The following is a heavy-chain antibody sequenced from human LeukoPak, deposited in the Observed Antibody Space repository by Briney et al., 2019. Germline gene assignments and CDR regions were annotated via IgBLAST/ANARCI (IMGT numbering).Heavy chain of an antibody. V-gene: IGHV4-4*07. CDR1: GGSISSYY. CDR3: ARAYDYVWGSYRYTAGNWFDP. D-gene: IGHD3-16*02. J-gene: IGHJ5*02. Sequence: SETLSLTCTVSGGSISSYYWSWIRQPAGKGLEWIGRIYTSGSTNYNPSLKSRVTMSVDTSKNQFSLKLSSVTAADTAVYYCARAYDYVWGSYRYTAGNWFDPWGQGTLVTVSS. CDR2: IYTSGST.